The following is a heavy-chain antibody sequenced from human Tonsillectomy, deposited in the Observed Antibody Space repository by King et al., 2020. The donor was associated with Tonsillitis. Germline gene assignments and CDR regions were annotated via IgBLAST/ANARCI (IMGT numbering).Heavy chain of an antibody. D-gene: IGHD4-17*01. Sequence: VQLPQWGAGLLKPSETLSLTCAVYGGSFSGYYWSWIRQPPGKGLEWIGEINHSGSTNYNPSLKSRLTISVDTSKNQFSLKLSSVTAADTAVYYCASLNDYETSWGQGTLVIVSS. CDR3: ASLNDYETS. J-gene: IGHJ5*02. CDR2: INHSGST. CDR1: GGSFSGYY. V-gene: IGHV4-34*01.